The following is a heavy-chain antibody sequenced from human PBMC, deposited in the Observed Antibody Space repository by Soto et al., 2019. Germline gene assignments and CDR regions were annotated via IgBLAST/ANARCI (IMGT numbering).Heavy chain of an antibody. J-gene: IGHJ4*02. CDR1: GFTFSSYA. CDR2: ISYDGSNK. D-gene: IGHD5-18*01. Sequence: GGSLRLSCAASGFTFSSYAMHWVRQAPGKGLEWVAVISYDGSNKYYADSVKGRFTISRDNSKNTLYLQMNSLRAEDTAVYYCARDLPRARIQLWSYYFDYWGQGTLVTVSS. CDR3: ARDLPRARIQLWSYYFDY. V-gene: IGHV3-30-3*01.